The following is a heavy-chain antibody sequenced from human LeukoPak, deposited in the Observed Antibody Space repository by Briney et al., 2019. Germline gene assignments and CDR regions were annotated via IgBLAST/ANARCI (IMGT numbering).Heavy chain of an antibody. J-gene: IGHJ5*02. V-gene: IGHV4-61*02. Sequence: SETLSLTCTVSGGPISSGSYYWSWIRQPAGKGLEWIGRIYTSGSTNYNPSLKSRVTISVDTSKNQFSLKLSSVTAADTAVYYCARSPYYYGSGSSMGWFDPWGQGTLVTVSS. CDR2: IYTSGST. D-gene: IGHD3-10*01. CDR3: ARSPYYYGSGSSMGWFDP. CDR1: GGPISSGSYY.